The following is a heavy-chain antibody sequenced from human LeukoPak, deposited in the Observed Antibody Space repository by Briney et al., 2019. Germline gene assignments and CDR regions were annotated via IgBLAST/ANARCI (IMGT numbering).Heavy chain of an antibody. CDR3: ARGDYCSSTSCYTEIEYFQH. J-gene: IGHJ1*01. D-gene: IGHD2-2*02. CDR1: GFTFSSYW. CDR2: INSDGSST. V-gene: IGHV3-74*01. Sequence: PGGSLRLSCAASGFTFSSYWMHWVRQAPGKGLVWVSRINSDGSSTSYADSVKGRFTISRDNAKNTLYLQMNSLRAEDTAVYYCARGDYCSSTSCYTEIEYFQHRGQGTLVTVSS.